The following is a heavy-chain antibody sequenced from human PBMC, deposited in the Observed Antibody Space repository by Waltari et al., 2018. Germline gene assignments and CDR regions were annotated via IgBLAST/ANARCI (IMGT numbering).Heavy chain of an antibody. J-gene: IGHJ4*02. V-gene: IGHV4-39*07. D-gene: IGHD6-19*01. CDR3: ARRVPQWLARRGGFDY. CDR1: GGSISSSSYY. Sequence: QLQLQESGPGLVKPSETLSLTCTVSGGSISSSSYYWGWTRQPPGKGLEWIGSIYYSGSTYYNPSLKSRVTISVDTSKNQFSLKLSSVTAADTAVYYCARRVPQWLARRGGFDYWGQGTLVTVSS. CDR2: IYYSGST.